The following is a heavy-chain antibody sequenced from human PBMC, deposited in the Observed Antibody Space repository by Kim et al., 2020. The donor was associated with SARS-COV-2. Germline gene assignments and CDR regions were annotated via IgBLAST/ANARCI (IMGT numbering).Heavy chain of an antibody. J-gene: IGHJ6*02. CDR1: GFTFSSYA. V-gene: IGHV3-30*04. D-gene: IGHD2-8*01. Sequence: GGSLRLSCAASGFTFSSYAMHWVRQAPGKALEWVAAISNDGSNKYYADSVKGRFTISRDNSKNTLYLQMNSLRAEDTAVYYCARARGCHYYYGMDVYGQG. CDR2: ISNDGSNK. CDR3: ARARGCHYYYGMDV.